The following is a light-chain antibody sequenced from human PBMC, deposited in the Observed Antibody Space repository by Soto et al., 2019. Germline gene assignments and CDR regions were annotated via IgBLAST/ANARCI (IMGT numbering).Light chain of an antibody. CDR2: EVS. J-gene: IGLJ3*02. V-gene: IGLV2-14*03. Sequence: QSVLTQPASVSGSPGQSITISCTGTSSDVGGYNYVSWFQQHPGKAPKLKIYEVSNRPPRVSNRFSGSKSGYTASLTISELQAEDEADYYCTSFTSSSTWVFGGGTKRTVL. CDR3: TSFTSSSTWV. CDR1: SSDVGGYNY.